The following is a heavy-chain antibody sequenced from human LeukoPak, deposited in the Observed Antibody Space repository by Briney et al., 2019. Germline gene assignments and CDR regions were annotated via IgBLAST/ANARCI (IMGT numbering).Heavy chain of an antibody. V-gene: IGHV3-48*02. J-gene: IGHJ3*02. CDR3: ARDSISDYGDFMAFDI. CDR1: GFTFSSYS. CDR2: INSSSSTI. Sequence: GGSLRLSCAASGFTFSSYSMNWVRQAPGKGLEWVSYINSSSSTIYYADSVKGRFTISRDNAKNSLYLQMNSLRDEDTAVYCCARDSISDYGDFMAFDIWGQGTMVTVSS. D-gene: IGHD4-17*01.